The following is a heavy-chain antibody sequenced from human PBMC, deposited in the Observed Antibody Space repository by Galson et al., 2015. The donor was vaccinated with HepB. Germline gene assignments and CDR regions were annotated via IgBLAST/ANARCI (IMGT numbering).Heavy chain of an antibody. J-gene: IGHJ6*02. V-gene: IGHV3-7*03. CDR3: ARDMGGITIFGVVIYYYGMDG. CDR1: GSTFSSYW. D-gene: IGHD3-3*01. Sequence: SLRLSCAASGSTFSSYWMSWVRQAPGKGLEWVANIKQDGSEKYYGDSVKGRFTISRDNAKNSLYLQMNSLRAEDTAVYYCARDMGGITIFGVVIYYYGMDGWGQGTTVTVSS. CDR2: IKQDGSEK.